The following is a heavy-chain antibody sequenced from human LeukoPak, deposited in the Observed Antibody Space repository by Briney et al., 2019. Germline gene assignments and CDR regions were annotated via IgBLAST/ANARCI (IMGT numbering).Heavy chain of an antibody. V-gene: IGHV4-38-2*01. D-gene: IGHD3-3*01. CDR1: TYSISNGYY. CDR3: ATDSNRGILEWFQY. J-gene: IGHJ1*01. CDR2: ISYSGSS. Sequence: PSETLSLTCAAATYSISNGYYWGWIRQPPGKGLEWIGSISYSGSSYYNPSLKSRLTISVDTSKNHFSLKLSSVTAADTAVYYCATDSNRGILEWFQYWGQGSLVTVAS.